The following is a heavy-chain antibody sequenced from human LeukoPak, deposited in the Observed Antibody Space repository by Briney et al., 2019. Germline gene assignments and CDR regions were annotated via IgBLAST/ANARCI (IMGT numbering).Heavy chain of an antibody. CDR3: ARQVLVGATDAFDI. Sequence: GASLKISCKGSGYSFTSYWIGWVRQLPGKGLEWMGIIYPGDSDTRYSPSFQGQVTISADKSISTAYLQWSSLEASDTAMYYCARQVLVGATDAFDIWGQGTMVTVSS. CDR1: GYSFTSYW. J-gene: IGHJ3*02. V-gene: IGHV5-51*01. D-gene: IGHD1-26*01. CDR2: IYPGDSDT.